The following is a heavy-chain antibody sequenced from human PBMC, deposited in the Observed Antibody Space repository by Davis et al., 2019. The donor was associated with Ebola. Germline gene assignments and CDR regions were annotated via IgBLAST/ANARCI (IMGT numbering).Heavy chain of an antibody. J-gene: IGHJ4*02. D-gene: IGHD6-19*01. CDR2: INSDGSST. Sequence: GESLKISCAASGFTFSSYWMHWVRQAPGKGLVWVSRINSDGSSTSYADSVKGRFTISRDNAKNTLYLQMNSLRAEDTAVYYCAREYSSGWYRVGYWGQGTLVTVSS. CDR1: GFTFSSYW. V-gene: IGHV3-74*01. CDR3: AREYSSGWYRVGY.